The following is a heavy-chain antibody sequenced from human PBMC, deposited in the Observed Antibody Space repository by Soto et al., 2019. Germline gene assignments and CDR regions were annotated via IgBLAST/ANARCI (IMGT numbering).Heavy chain of an antibody. CDR1: GFTFSSYG. V-gene: IGHV3-33*01. D-gene: IGHD5-12*01. CDR2: IWYDGSNK. Sequence: GGSLRLSCAASGFTFSSYGMHWVRQAPGKGLEWVAVIWYDGSNKYYADSVKGRFTISRDNSKNTLYLQMNSLRAEDTAVYYCASQEMATIPPYYWGQGTLVTVSS. CDR3: ASQEMATIPPYY. J-gene: IGHJ4*02.